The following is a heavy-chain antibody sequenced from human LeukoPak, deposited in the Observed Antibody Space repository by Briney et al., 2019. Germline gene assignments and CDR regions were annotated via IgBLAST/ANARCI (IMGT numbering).Heavy chain of an antibody. CDR3: AREGCSGGSCYFWFDP. V-gene: IGHV1-2*02. D-gene: IGHD2-15*01. J-gene: IGHJ5*02. Sequence: GASVKVSCKASGYTFTGYYMHWVRQAPGQGFEWMGWINPNSGGTNYAQKFQGRVTMTRDTSISTAYMELSRLRSDDTAVYYCAREGCSGGSCYFWFDPWGQGTLVTVSS. CDR2: INPNSGGT. CDR1: GYTFTGYY.